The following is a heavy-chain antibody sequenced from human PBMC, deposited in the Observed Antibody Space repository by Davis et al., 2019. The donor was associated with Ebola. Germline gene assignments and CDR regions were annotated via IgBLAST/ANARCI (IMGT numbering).Heavy chain of an antibody. CDR3: ARVGATYEIDY. V-gene: IGHV3-11*01. CDR1: GFTFSDYY. J-gene: IGHJ4*02. Sequence: GESLKISCAASGFTFSDYYMSWIRQAPGKGLEWVSYISSSGSTIYYADSVKSRFTISRDNAKNSLYLQMNSLRAEDTAVYYCARVGATYEIDYWGQGTLVTVSS. CDR2: ISSSGSTI. D-gene: IGHD1-26*01.